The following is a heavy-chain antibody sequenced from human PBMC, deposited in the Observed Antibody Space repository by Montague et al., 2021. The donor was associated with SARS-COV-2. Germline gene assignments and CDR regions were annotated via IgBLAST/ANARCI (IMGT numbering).Heavy chain of an antibody. CDR2: IKQDGSAQ. J-gene: IGHJ4*02. D-gene: IGHD6-13*01. CDR3: ARDPVKQQQLVHSPDY. V-gene: IGHV3-7*01. CDR1: GFTFSPYW. Sequence: SLRLSCAASGFTFSPYWMTWVRQAPGKGLEWVANIKQDGSAQYYXXSLRGRFTVSRDNAKKSLFLQMNSLRAEDTAVYFCARDPVKQQQLVHSPDYWGQGTLVIVSS.